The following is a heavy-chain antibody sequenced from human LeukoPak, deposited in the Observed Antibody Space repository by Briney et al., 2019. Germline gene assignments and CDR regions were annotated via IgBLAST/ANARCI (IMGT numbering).Heavy chain of an antibody. CDR3: ARSFGGVIVFLDY. Sequence: ASVKVSCKASGGTFISYAISWVRQAPGQGLEWMGRIIPILGIANYAQKFQGRVTITADKSTSTAYMELSSLRSEDTAVYYCARSFGGVIVFLDYWGQGTLVTVSP. J-gene: IGHJ4*02. CDR1: GGTFISYA. V-gene: IGHV1-69*04. D-gene: IGHD3-16*02. CDR2: IIPILGIA.